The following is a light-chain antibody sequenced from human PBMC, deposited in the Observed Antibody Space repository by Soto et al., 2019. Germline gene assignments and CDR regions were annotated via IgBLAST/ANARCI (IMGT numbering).Light chain of an antibody. V-gene: IGKV3D-15*01. Sequence: DIVMTQSPATLSVSPGERATLSCRASQSVSYNLAWYQQKPGQAPRLLLYGLSTRATGIPARFSGSGSGTEFTLTISSMQSEDFAIYYCQQYNDWPRTFGPGTKVDFK. CDR1: QSVSYN. J-gene: IGKJ3*01. CDR3: QQYNDWPRT. CDR2: GLS.